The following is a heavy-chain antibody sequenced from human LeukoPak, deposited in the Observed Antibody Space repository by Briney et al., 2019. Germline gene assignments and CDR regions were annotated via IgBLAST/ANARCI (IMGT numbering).Heavy chain of an antibody. CDR1: GFTFSCYA. CDR3: AKDHDFWSGYSVGGIDY. D-gene: IGHD3-3*01. CDR2: ISGSGGST. Sequence: GGSLRLSCAASGFTFSCYAMSWVRQAPGKGLEWVSAISGSGGSTYYADSVKGRFTISRDNSKNTLYLQMNSLRAEDTAVYYCAKDHDFWSGYSVGGIDYWGQGTLVTVSS. V-gene: IGHV3-23*01. J-gene: IGHJ4*02.